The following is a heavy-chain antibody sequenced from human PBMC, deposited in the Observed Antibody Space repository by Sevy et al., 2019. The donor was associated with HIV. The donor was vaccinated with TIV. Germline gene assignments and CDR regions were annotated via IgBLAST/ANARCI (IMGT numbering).Heavy chain of an antibody. J-gene: IGHJ4*02. V-gene: IGHV3-7*04. CDR1: GFTFSTYW. CDR2: IKQDESEK. Sequence: GGSLRLSCAASGFTFSTYWMHWVRQAPGKGLEWVANIKQDESEKYYVASVKGRFTISRDNAKNSLYLPMNSLRPGDTAVYYCARGNSGSFDYWGQGTLVTVSS. CDR3: ARGNSGSFDY. D-gene: IGHD3-22*01.